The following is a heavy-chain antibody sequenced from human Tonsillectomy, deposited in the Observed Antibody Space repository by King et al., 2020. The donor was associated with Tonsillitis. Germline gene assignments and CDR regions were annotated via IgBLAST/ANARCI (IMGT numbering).Heavy chain of an antibody. Sequence: QLQESGPGLVKPSQTLSLTCNVSGGSISSSDYSWTWIRQPPGKGLEWIGYIFYSVNTFYNPSLKSRVTISVVTSRTQFSLRLCSVTAADTAVYYCARSIPAARHQDAFDIWGQGTMVTVSS. J-gene: IGHJ3*02. V-gene: IGHV4-30-4*01. CDR1: GGSISSSDYS. CDR2: IFYSVNT. CDR3: ARSIPAARHQDAFDI. D-gene: IGHD2-2*01.